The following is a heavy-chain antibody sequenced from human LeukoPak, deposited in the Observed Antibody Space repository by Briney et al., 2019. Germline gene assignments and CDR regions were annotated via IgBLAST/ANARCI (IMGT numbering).Heavy chain of an antibody. CDR2: INPNSGGT. V-gene: IGHV1-2*04. D-gene: IGHD2-8*01. CDR1: GYTFTSYG. CDR3: ARGHCTNGVCSPSGFDY. Sequence: ASVKVSCKASGYTFTSYGISWVRQAPGQGLEWMGWINPNSGGTNYAQKFQGWVTMTRDTSISTAYMELSRLRSDDTAVYYCARGHCTNGVCSPSGFDYWGQGTLVTVSS. J-gene: IGHJ4*02.